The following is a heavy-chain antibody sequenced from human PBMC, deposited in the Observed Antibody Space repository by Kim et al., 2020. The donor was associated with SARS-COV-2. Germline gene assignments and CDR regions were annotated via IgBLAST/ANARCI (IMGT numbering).Heavy chain of an antibody. D-gene: IGHD3-9*01. J-gene: IGHJ3*02. Sequence: SVKVSCKASGGTFSSYAISWVRQAPGQGLEWMGGIIPIFGTANYAQKFQGRVTITADESTSTAYMELSSLRSEDTAVYYCARSPNLELRYFDWLQSGRGLAFDIWGQGTMVTVSS. V-gene: IGHV1-69*13. CDR2: IIPIFGTA. CDR1: GGTFSSYA. CDR3: ARSPNLELRYFDWLQSGRGLAFDI.